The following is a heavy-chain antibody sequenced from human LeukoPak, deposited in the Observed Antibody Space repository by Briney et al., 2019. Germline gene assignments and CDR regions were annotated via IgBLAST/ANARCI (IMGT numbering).Heavy chain of an antibody. Sequence: GGSLRLSCAASGFTFSSYWMHWVRQAPGKGLVWVAVISYDGSNKYYADSVKGRFTISRDNSKNTLYLQMNSLRAEDTAVYYCARDNDYGDYYNWFDPWGQGTLVTVSS. CDR1: GFTFSSYW. J-gene: IGHJ5*02. CDR3: ARDNDYGDYYNWFDP. D-gene: IGHD4-17*01. V-gene: IGHV3-30*03. CDR2: ISYDGSNK.